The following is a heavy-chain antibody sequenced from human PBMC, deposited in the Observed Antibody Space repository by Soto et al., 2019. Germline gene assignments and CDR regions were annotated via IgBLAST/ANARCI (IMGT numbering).Heavy chain of an antibody. CDR1: GFTFSTYA. Sequence: GGSLRLSCAASGFTFSTYAMSWVRQAPGKGLEWVSTISSSGGNTYYTDSVKGRFTISRDNSKNTLYLQMNSLRAEDTAIYYCAKRPTSTGFGDPFDIWGQGTMVTVSS. CDR3: AKRPTSTGFGDPFDI. D-gene: IGHD3-10*01. J-gene: IGHJ3*02. V-gene: IGHV3-23*01. CDR2: ISSSGGNT.